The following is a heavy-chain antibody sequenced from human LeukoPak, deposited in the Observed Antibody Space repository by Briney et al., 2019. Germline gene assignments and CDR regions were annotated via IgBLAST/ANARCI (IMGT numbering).Heavy chain of an antibody. Sequence: SETLSLTCTVSGGSIRSRSYYWGWIRQPPGKGLEWIGYIHYSGSTNYNPSLKSRVTISVDTSKNQFSLILSSVTTADTAVYYCAREVVAAAGTVDYWGQGTLVTVSS. V-gene: IGHV4-61*01. CDR3: AREVVAAAGTVDY. D-gene: IGHD6-13*01. CDR2: IHYSGST. CDR1: GGSIRSRSYY. J-gene: IGHJ4*02.